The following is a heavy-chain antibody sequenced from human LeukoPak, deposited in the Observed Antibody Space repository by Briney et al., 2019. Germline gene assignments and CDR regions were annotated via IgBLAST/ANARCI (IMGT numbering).Heavy chain of an antibody. Sequence: GGSLRLSCAASGFTFSTYSMKWFRQAPGKGLEWVSSISSSSSYIYYADSVKGRFTISRDNAKNSLYLQMNSLRAEDTAVYYCARDKDYGSGSWDVWGKGTTVTISS. CDR2: ISSSSSYI. CDR3: ARDKDYGSGSWDV. J-gene: IGHJ6*04. CDR1: GFTFSTYS. V-gene: IGHV3-21*01. D-gene: IGHD3-10*01.